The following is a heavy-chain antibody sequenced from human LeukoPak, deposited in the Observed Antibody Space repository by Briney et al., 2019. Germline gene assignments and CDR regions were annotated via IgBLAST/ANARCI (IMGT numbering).Heavy chain of an antibody. D-gene: IGHD5-12*01. CDR1: GGSISSSSYY. Sequence: PSETLSFTCTVPGGSISSSSYYWGWIRQPPGKGLEWIGSIYYSGSTYYNPSLKGRVTLSVDTSKNQFSLKLSSVTAADTAIYYCARRNSGYNNFDYWGQGTLVTVSS. V-gene: IGHV4-39*01. J-gene: IGHJ4*02. CDR2: IYYSGST. CDR3: ARRNSGYNNFDY.